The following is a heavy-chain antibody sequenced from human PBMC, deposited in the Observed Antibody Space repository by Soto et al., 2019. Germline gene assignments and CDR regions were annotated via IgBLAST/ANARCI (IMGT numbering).Heavy chain of an antibody. CDR1: GGTFSTDS. Sequence: QVQLVQSGAEVKKPGSSVKVSCKASGGTFSTDSISWVRQAPGQGLEWMGGIIPMFGTANNAQKFQGRVTMNAAETTSTAQMELSSLRAADKAVYFCAREIDGYYGMDVWGQGTTVTVAS. J-gene: IGHJ6*02. CDR2: IIPMFGTA. V-gene: IGHV1-69*12. CDR3: AREIDGYYGMDV.